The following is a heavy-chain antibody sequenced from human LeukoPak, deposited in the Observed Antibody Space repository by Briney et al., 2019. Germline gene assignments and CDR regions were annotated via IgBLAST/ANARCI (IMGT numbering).Heavy chain of an antibody. CDR2: IYPGDSDT. J-gene: IGHJ4*02. V-gene: IGHV5-51*06. CDR3: ARISFYSDDSGYYYYFDY. D-gene: IGHD3-22*01. Sequence: GESLKISCKGSGYSFTSYWIGWVRQMPGKGLEWMGIIYPGDSDTRYSPSFQGQVTISADKSISTAYLQWSSLKASDTAMYYCARISFYSDDSGYYYYFDYWGQGTLVTVSS. CDR1: GYSFTSYW.